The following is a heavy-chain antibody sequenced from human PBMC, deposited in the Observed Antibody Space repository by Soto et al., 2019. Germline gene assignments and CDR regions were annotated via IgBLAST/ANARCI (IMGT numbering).Heavy chain of an antibody. CDR1: GFTFSTHW. CDR3: ARGGDSYIDY. D-gene: IGHD2-21*02. Sequence: GGSLRLSCAASGFTFSTHWMVWVRQPPGKGLEWVANIKQEGTETSYVDSVKGRFTISRDNAQNSLYLQMNSLRVEDTAVYYCARGGDSYIDYWGTGALVTVSS. J-gene: IGHJ4*02. V-gene: IGHV3-7*03. CDR2: IKQEGTET.